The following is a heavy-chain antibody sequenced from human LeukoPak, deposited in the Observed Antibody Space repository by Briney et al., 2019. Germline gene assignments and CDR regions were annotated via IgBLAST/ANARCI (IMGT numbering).Heavy chain of an antibody. CDR2: IYYSGST. D-gene: IGHD2-15*01. CDR1: GGISSYY. J-gene: IGHJ4*02. CDR3: GRLPAVVAATDY. Sequence: SETLSLTCTVSGGISSYYWSWIRQSPGKGLEWIGYIYYSGSTNYNPSFKSRVTISVDTSKNQFFLKLGAVTAADTAVYFCGRLPAVVAATDYWGQGTLVTVSS. V-gene: IGHV4-59*08.